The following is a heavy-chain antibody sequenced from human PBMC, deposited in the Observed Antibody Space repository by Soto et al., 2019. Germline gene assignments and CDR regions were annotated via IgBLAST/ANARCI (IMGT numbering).Heavy chain of an antibody. V-gene: IGHV4-31*02. Sequence: PSETLSLTCPVSGGSLSSGGYYWSWIRQHPGKGLEWIGYIYYSGSTYYNPSLKSRVTISVDTSKNQFSLKLSSVTAADTAVYYCARAWYHCSGGSCFQFDYWGQGTLVTVSS. CDR1: GGSLSSGGYY. CDR3: ARAWYHCSGGSCFQFDY. D-gene: IGHD2-15*01. J-gene: IGHJ4*02. CDR2: IYYSGST.